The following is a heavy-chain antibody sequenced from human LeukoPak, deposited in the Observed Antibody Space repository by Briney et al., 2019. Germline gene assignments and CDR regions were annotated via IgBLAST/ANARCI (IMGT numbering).Heavy chain of an antibody. D-gene: IGHD3-22*01. Sequence: SETLSLTCAVYSGSFNEYCWIWLRQPPRRGLEWIGEIYSGGSANYDPSLKGRLAISVDPSKSQFSLKLSSLTAADTAVYFCARGVVDYSTRSGYLSHWGQGTLVTVSS. CDR1: SGSFNEYC. J-gene: IGHJ4*02. V-gene: IGHV4-34*01. CDR2: IYSGGSA. CDR3: ARGVVDYSTRSGYLSH.